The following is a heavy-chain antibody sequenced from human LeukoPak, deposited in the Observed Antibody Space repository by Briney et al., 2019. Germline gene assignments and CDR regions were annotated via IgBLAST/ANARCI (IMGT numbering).Heavy chain of an antibody. CDR3: ARGGQTGYSSGRLDY. Sequence: SETLSLTCTVSGGSISSYYWSWIRQPPGKGLEWIGYIYYSGSTNYNPSLKSRVTISVDTSKNQLSLKLSSVTAADTAVYYCARGGQTGYSSGRLDYWGQGTLVTVSS. D-gene: IGHD6-19*01. CDR1: GGSISSYY. V-gene: IGHV4-59*01. J-gene: IGHJ4*02. CDR2: IYYSGST.